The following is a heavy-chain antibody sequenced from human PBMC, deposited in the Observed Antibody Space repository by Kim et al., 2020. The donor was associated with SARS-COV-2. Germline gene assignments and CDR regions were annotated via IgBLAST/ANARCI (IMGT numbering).Heavy chain of an antibody. V-gene: IGHV4-34*01. CDR2: INHSGST. CDR3: ARGSVLRYFDWLLWYNWFDP. J-gene: IGHJ5*02. D-gene: IGHD3-9*01. Sequence: SETLSLTCAVYGGSFSGYYWSWIRQPPGKGLEWIGEINHSGSTNYNPSLKSRVTISVDTSKNQFSLKLSSVTAADTAVYYCARGSVLRYFDWLLWYNWFDPWGQGTLVTVSS. CDR1: GGSFSGYY.